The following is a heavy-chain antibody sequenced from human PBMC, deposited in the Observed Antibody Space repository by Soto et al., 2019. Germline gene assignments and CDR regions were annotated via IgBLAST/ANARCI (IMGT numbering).Heavy chain of an antibody. Sequence: QVQVVESGGGVVQPGRSLRLSCAASGFTFTDYAMFWVRQAPGKGPEWVAVISYDGVNKYYADSVKGRFTISRDNSKDTLYLQMNSLRAEDTAMYCCAKGRRGVAEDVDCWGQGTLVTVSS. D-gene: IGHD6-19*01. CDR3: AKGRRGVAEDVDC. J-gene: IGHJ4*02. V-gene: IGHV3-30*18. CDR2: ISYDGVNK. CDR1: GFTFTDYA.